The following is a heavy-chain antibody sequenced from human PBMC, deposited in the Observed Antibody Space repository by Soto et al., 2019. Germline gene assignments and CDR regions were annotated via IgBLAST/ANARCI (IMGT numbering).Heavy chain of an antibody. J-gene: IGHJ3*02. Sequence: GSSVKVSCKASGYTFTSYGISWVRQAPGQGLERMGWISAYNGNTKYAQKLQGRVTMTTDTSTSTAYMELRSLRSDDTAVYYFAICYDFWSGPLAFDIWGQGTMVTVSS. D-gene: IGHD3-3*01. CDR1: GYTFTSYG. CDR3: AICYDFWSGPLAFDI. V-gene: IGHV1-18*01. CDR2: ISAYNGNT.